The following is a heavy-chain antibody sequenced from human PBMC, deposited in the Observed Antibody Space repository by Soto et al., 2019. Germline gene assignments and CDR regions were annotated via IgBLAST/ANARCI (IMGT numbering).Heavy chain of an antibody. CDR1: GFTFSSYS. CDR2: ISSSSSYI. V-gene: IGHV3-21*01. D-gene: IGHD4-17*01. Sequence: GGSLRLSCAASGFTFSSYSMNWVRQAPGKGLEWVSSISSSSSYIYYADSVKGRFTISRDNAKNSLYLQMNSLRAEDTAVYYCARGYGDYAPFDYWGQGTLVTVSS. CDR3: ARGYGDYAPFDY. J-gene: IGHJ4*02.